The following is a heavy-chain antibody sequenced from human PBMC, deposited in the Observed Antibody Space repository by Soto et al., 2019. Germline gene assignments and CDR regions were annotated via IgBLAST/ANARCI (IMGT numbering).Heavy chain of an antibody. CDR2: LHHDGTT. J-gene: IGHJ6*02. V-gene: IGHV4-4*02. D-gene: IGHD3-16*01. CDR1: GGPITTTTW. CDR3: ATQTISDTWGV. Sequence: QVQLQESGPGLVKPSETLSLTCAVSGGPITTTTWWAWVRLPPGKGLEWIGELHHDGTTNYNPSLESRITMSLDKSNNHFSLKLTSVTAADTAIYSCATQTISDTWGVWGRGTTVTVSS.